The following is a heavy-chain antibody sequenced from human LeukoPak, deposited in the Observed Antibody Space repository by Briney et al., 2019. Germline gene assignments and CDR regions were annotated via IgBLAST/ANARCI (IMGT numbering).Heavy chain of an antibody. J-gene: IGHJ4*02. V-gene: IGHV3-7*01. CDR1: GFTFSRYW. CDR2: LAEDGSMT. D-gene: IGHD1-26*01. Sequence: GGSLRLSCEASGFTFSRYWMSWVRQAPGRGLEWVANLAEDGSMTQYADSVKGRFTISRDNAKSSVYLQMSSLKAEDSAVYYCARDEKGGYFVYWGQGSLVSVSS. CDR3: ARDEKGGYFVY.